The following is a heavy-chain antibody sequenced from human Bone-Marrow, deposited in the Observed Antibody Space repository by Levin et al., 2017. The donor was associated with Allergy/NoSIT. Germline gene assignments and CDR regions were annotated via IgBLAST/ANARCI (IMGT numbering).Heavy chain of an antibody. CDR1: GFTFSTYA. J-gene: IGHJ4*02. CDR2: ISGGGADT. Sequence: QAGGSLRLSCAASGFTFSTYAMTWVRQAPGKGLEWVSAISGGGADTYYADSVKGRFTLSRDNSKNTLYLQMSSLRAEDTAVYYCAKSESYYSPERGLDFWGQGTLVTVSS. V-gene: IGHV3-23*01. D-gene: IGHD3-10*01. CDR3: AKSESYYSPERGLDF.